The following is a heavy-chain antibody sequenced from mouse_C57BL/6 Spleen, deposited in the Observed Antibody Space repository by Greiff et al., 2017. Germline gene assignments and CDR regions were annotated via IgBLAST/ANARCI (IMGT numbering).Heavy chain of an antibody. CDR3: ARSWTVYYYSMDD. CDR1: GYAFSSSW. J-gene: IGHJ4*01. Sequence: QVQLKQSGPELVKPGASVKISCKASGYAFSSSWMNWVKQRPGKGLEWIGRIYPGDGDTNYNGKFKGKATLTADKSSSTAYMQLSSLTSEDSAVYFCARSWTVYYYSMDDWGKGTSVTVSS. V-gene: IGHV1-82*01. CDR2: IYPGDGDT.